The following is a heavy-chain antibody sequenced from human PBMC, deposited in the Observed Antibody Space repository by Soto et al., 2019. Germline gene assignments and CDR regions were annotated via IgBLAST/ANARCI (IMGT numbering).Heavy chain of an antibody. CDR3: ARVTAMVSYYGMDV. CDR1: GGTFSSYS. Sequence: GASVKVSCKASGGTFSSYSISWVLQAPGQGLEWMGGIIPIFGTANYAQKFQGRVTITADESTSTAYMELSSLRSEDTAVYYCARVTAMVSYYGMDVWGQGTTVTVSS. CDR2: IIPIFGTA. J-gene: IGHJ6*02. D-gene: IGHD5-18*01. V-gene: IGHV1-69*13.